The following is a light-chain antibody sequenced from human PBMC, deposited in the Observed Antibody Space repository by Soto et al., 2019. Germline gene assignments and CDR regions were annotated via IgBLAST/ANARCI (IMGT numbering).Light chain of an antibody. CDR1: QTVTKSY. V-gene: IGKV3-20*01. J-gene: IGKJ1*01. Sequence: ETVLTQSPGTLSLSPGERATLSCMASQTVTKSYLAWYQQQPGQAPRLLIFGTSSRATGVPDRFSGSGSGTDFTPTISSLEPEDFAVYYCQQYGSSPPWTFGQGTKGDI. CDR2: GTS. CDR3: QQYGSSPPWT.